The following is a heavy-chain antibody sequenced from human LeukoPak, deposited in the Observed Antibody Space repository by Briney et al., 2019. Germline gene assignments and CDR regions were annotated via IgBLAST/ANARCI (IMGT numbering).Heavy chain of an antibody. Sequence: GGSLRLSCAASGFTFSSYIMNWVRQAPGKGLEWVSYISSSSSTIYYADSVKGRFTISRDNAKNSLYLQMNSLRAEDTAVYYCARDGPRTYYYDSSGHNGAFDIWGQGTMVTVSS. CDR2: ISSSSSTI. CDR1: GFTFSSYI. V-gene: IGHV3-48*01. J-gene: IGHJ3*02. CDR3: ARDGPRTYYYDSSGHNGAFDI. D-gene: IGHD3-22*01.